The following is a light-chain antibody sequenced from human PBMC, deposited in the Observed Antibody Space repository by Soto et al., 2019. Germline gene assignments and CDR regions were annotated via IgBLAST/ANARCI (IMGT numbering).Light chain of an antibody. CDR2: EVR. CDR1: MRDVGAYNL. V-gene: IGLV2-14*01. J-gene: IGLJ2*01. CDR3: SFYTSKSSLI. Sequence: QSALTQPASVSGSPGQSITISCAGTMRDVGAYNLVSWYQQHPGRAPQLIIYEVRNRPSGISFRFSASKSGNTASLTISGLPAEDEADYYCSFYTSKSSLIFGGGTQLTVL.